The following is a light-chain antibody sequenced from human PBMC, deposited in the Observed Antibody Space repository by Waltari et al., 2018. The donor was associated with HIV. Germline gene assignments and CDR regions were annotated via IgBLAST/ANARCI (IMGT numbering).Light chain of an antibody. J-gene: IGLJ2*01. CDR2: EVN. V-gene: IGLV2-8*01. CDR3: SSYAGSNNVV. CDR1: SSDVGDYDF. Sequence: QSALTQPPSASGSPGQSVTISCSGTSSDVGDYDFVSWYQQHPGKGPKLILYEVNKRPSGVPDRFSGSKSGHTASRTVSGLQADDEADYYCSSYAGSNNVVFGGGTKLTVL.